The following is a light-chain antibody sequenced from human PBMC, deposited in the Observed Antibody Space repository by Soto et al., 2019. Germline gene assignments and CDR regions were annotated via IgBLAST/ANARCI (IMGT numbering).Light chain of an antibody. CDR1: QGSGNA. V-gene: IGKV1-6*01. CDR3: LKDVPYPWP. J-gene: IGKJ1*01. Sequence: ANQRNRFPYSLTVSVGGRVTISYRASQGSGNALGWYQQKPGKPPKVLIYGASNLQSGVPPRFSGSGSGTDFTLAISSLQPEDSATYFCLKDVPYPWPFGHGTKVDIK. CDR2: GAS.